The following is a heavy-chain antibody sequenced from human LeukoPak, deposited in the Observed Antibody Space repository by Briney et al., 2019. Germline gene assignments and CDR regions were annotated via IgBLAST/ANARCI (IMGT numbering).Heavy chain of an antibody. Sequence: GASVKVSCKASGYTFTSYGISWVRQAPGQGLEWMGWISAYNGNTNYAQKLQGRVTMTTDTSTSTAYMELRSLRSDDTAVYYCARTTRGSYLYYYYYMDVWGKGTTVTISS. CDR1: GYTFTSYG. J-gene: IGHJ6*03. V-gene: IGHV1-18*01. D-gene: IGHD1-26*01. CDR3: ARTTRGSYLYYYYYMDV. CDR2: ISAYNGNT.